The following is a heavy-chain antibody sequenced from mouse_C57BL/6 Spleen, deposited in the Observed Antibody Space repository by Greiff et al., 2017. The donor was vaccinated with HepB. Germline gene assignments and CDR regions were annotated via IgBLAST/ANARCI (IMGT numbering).Heavy chain of an antibody. V-gene: IGHV1-52*01. CDR3: ASSVGSSHFDY. CDR2: IDPSDSET. CDR1: GYTFTSYW. J-gene: IGHJ2*01. D-gene: IGHD1-1*01. Sequence: QVQLQQPGAELVRPGSSVKLSCKASGYTFTSYWMHWVKQRPIQGLEWIGNIDPSDSETHYNQKFKDKATLTVDKSSSTAYMQLSSLTSEDSAVYYCASSVGSSHFDYWGQGTTLTVSS.